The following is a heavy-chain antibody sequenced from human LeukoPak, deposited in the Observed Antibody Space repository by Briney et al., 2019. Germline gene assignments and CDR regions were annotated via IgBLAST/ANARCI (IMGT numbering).Heavy chain of an antibody. CDR1: GYSISSGYY. Sequence: SETLSLTCTVSGYSISSGYYWGWIRQPPGKGLEWIGSIYHSGSTYYNPSLKSRVTISVDTSKNQFSLKLSSVTAADTAVYYCASPRGAAAGPYYFDYWGQGTLVTVSS. J-gene: IGHJ4*02. V-gene: IGHV4-38-2*02. CDR3: ASPRGAAAGPYYFDY. D-gene: IGHD6-13*01. CDR2: IYHSGST.